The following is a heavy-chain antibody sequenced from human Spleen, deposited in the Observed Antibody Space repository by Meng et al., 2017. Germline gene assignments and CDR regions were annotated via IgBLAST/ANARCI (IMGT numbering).Heavy chain of an antibody. CDR3: ARDASQVVFDY. CDR1: GYTFSDYY. D-gene: IGHD2-15*01. V-gene: IGHV7-4-1*02. J-gene: IGHJ4*02. CDR2: LNPNTGNP. Sequence: QVQLVQSGAEVKKPGASVKVSCKASGYTFSDYYLHWVRQAPGQGLEWMGWLNPNTGNPTYAQGFTGRFVFSLDTSVSTAYLQISSLKAEDTAVYYCARDASQVVFDYWGQGTLVTVSS.